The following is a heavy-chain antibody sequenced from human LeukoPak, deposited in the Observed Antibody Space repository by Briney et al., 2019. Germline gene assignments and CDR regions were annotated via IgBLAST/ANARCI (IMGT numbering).Heavy chain of an antibody. Sequence: GGSLRLSCAASGFTFSSYAMSWVRQAPGKGLEWVSAIVGSGVSTYYADSVKGRFTISRDNSKTTLYLQMNSLRAEDTAVYYCATDWAITIAAYWGQGTLVTVSS. J-gene: IGHJ4*02. V-gene: IGHV3-23*01. CDR1: GFTFSSYA. D-gene: IGHD3-10*01. CDR2: IVGSGVST. CDR3: ATDWAITIAAY.